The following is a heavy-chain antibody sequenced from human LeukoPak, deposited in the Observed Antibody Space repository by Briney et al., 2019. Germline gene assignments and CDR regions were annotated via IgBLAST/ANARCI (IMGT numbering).Heavy chain of an antibody. CDR1: GYTSTSYG. D-gene: IGHD3-3*01. CDR2: ISAYNGNT. V-gene: IGHV1-18*01. J-gene: IGHJ5*02. Sequence: ASVKVSCKASGYTSTSYGISWVRQAPGQGLEWMGWISAYNGNTNYAQKLQGRVTMTTDTSTSTAYMELRSLRSDDTAVYYCARGHYDFWSGYPVSFDPWGQGTLVTVSS. CDR3: ARGHYDFWSGYPVSFDP.